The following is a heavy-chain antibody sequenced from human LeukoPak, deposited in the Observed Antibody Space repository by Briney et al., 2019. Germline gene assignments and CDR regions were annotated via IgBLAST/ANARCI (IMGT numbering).Heavy chain of an antibody. CDR3: AKDPWFGES. V-gene: IGHV4-34*01. J-gene: IGHJ5*02. Sequence: SETLSLTCAVYGGSFSGYYWSWIRQPPGKGLEWIGEINHSGSTNYNPSLKSRVTISVDTSKNQFSLKLSSVTAADTAVYYCAKDPWFGESWGQGTLVTVSS. CDR1: GGSFSGYY. D-gene: IGHD3-10*01. CDR2: INHSGST.